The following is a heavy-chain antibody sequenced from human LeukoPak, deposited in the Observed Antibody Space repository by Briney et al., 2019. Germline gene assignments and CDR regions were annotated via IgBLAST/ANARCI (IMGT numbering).Heavy chain of an antibody. J-gene: IGHJ4*02. V-gene: IGHV4-39*01. CDR1: GASISSNNYY. CDR3: ARVGYCGGDCYPFDY. Sequence: SETLSLTCTVSGASISSNNYYWGWVRQPPGKGLEWIGNIYSSGNTYYNASLKSRVTIYIDTSKNQFSLNLSSVTAADTAVYYCARVGYCGGDCYPFDYWGQGTLTTISS. D-gene: IGHD2-21*02. CDR2: IYSSGNT.